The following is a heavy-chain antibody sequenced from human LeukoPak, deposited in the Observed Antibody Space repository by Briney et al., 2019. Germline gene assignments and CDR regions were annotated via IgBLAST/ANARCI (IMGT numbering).Heavy chain of an antibody. CDR3: ARWELPRGGYFDY. Sequence: SQTLFLTCTVSGGSISSGDYYWSWIRQPPGKGLEWIGYIYYSGSTYYNPSLKSRVTISVDTSKNQFSLKLSSVTAADTVVYYCARWELPRGGYFDYWGQGTLVTVSS. CDR2: IYYSGST. CDR1: GGSISSGDYY. V-gene: IGHV4-30-4*01. J-gene: IGHJ4*02. D-gene: IGHD1-26*01.